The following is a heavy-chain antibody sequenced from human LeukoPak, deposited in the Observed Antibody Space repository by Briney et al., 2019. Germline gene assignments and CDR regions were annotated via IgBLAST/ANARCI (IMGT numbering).Heavy chain of an antibody. D-gene: IGHD3-22*01. CDR1: EFSFSYYW. Sequence: AGGSMILSCAATEFSFSYYWMSWVRQAPGKGLEWLANINQDGSEMYCVDSVKGRFIISRDNGKNSLYLQINSLRADDTYVTDPPTPQGNIIVVRMTNCYFDLRGRGTLVTVSS. CDR3: PTPQGNIIVVRMTNCYFDL. CDR2: INQDGSEM. V-gene: IGHV3-7*01. J-gene: IGHJ2*01.